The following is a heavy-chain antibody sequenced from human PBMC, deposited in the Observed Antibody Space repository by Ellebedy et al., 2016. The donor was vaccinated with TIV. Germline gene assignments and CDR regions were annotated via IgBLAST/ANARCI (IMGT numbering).Heavy chain of an antibody. CDR2: INHSGST. J-gene: IGHJ6*02. Sequence: MPSETLSLTCTVSGGSISSSSYYWSWIRQPPGKGLEWIGEINHSGSTNYNPSLKSRVTVSVDTSKNQFSLKLSSVTAADTAVYYCARRGVYYYYGMDVWGQGTTVTVSS. CDR3: ARRGVYYYYGMDV. V-gene: IGHV4-39*07. CDR1: GGSISSSSYY. D-gene: IGHD3-10*01.